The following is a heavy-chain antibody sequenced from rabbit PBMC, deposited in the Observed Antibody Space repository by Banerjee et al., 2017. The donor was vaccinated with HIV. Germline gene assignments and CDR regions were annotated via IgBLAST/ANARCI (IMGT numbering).Heavy chain of an antibody. CDR3: ARGAYGRGVYSHFNL. V-gene: IGHV1S40*01. CDR2: IYTGSGNT. J-gene: IGHJ4*01. Sequence: QSLEESGGGLVKPGGTLTLTCKASGIDFSSYYYMCWVRQAPGKGLELIACIYTGSGNTVYASWAKGRFTISKTSSTTVTLQMTSLTAADTATYFCARGAYGRGVYSHFNLWGPGTLVTV. D-gene: IGHD7-1*01. CDR1: GIDFSSYYY.